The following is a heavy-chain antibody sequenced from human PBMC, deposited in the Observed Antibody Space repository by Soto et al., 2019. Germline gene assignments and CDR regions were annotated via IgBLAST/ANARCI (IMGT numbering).Heavy chain of an antibody. CDR2: VSNSGST. Sequence: QVQLQESGPGLVKPSETLSLTCTVSGDSVSSGSNYWSWIRQPPGKGLEWIGYVSNSGSTNYYPSLKRRVTISLDTSKNQFSLKVTSVTAADTAVYYCARDPPGSGPNFDYWGHGTLVTVSS. V-gene: IGHV4-61*01. J-gene: IGHJ4*01. CDR1: GDSVSSGSNY. D-gene: IGHD6-19*01. CDR3: ARDPPGSGPNFDY.